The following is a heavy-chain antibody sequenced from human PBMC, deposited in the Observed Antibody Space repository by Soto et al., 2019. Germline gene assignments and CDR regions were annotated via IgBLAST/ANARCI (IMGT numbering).Heavy chain of an antibody. CDR1: GYTFDNYA. CDR3: ARGQYSGYDFKRACDI. CDR2: IHAGNGYT. J-gene: IGHJ3*02. V-gene: IGHV1-3*01. D-gene: IGHD5-12*01. Sequence: QVQLVQSGAQVKKPGASVKVSCKASGYTFDNYALHWVRQAPGRRLEWMGWIHAGNGYTKYSQSFQGRVTITRDTSASTVHRDRSSRRAEDTAVDYCARGQYSGYDFKRACDIWGQGTMVTVSS.